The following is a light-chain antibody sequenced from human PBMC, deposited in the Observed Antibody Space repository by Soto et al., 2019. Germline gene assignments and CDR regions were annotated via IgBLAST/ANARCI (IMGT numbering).Light chain of an antibody. J-gene: IGKJ4*01. V-gene: IGKV1-27*01. CDR2: DAS. CDR3: QNYNSVPST. CDR1: QDISNY. Sequence: DIQMTQSPSSLSASVGDRVTITCRASQDISNYLAWYQQKPGKIPELLIYDASTLQSGVPSRFSGSGAGTDFSLTISSPQPEDVATYYCQNYNSVPSTFGGGTKVEIK.